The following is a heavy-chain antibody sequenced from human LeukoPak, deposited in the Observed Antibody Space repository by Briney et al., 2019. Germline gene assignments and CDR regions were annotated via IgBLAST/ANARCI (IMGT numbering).Heavy chain of an antibody. CDR3: AKDRAQQLVLDF. CDR2: IIGSGSST. D-gene: IGHD6-13*01. Sequence: GGSLRLSCEASGFTFSSYEMNWARQAPGKGLEWVSAIIGSGSSTYYADSVKGRFTISRDNSKNTLFLQMNSLRAEDTAVYYCAKDRAQQLVLDFWGQGTLVTVSS. V-gene: IGHV3-23*01. J-gene: IGHJ4*02. CDR1: GFTFSSYE.